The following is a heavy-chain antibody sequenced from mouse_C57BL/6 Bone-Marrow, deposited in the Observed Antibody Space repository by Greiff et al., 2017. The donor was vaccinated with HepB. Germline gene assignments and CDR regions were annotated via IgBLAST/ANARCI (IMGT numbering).Heavy chain of an antibody. Sequence: EVKVVESGAELVRPGASVKLSCTASGFNIKDYYMHWVKQRPEQGLEWIGRIDPEDGDNEYAPKFQGKATMTADTSSNTAYLQLSSLTSEDTAVYYWTTHYGNYGTFAYWGQGTLVTVSA. J-gene: IGHJ3*01. CDR1: GFNIKDYY. CDR3: TTHYGNYGTFAY. CDR2: IDPEDGDN. D-gene: IGHD2-1*01. V-gene: IGHV14-1*01.